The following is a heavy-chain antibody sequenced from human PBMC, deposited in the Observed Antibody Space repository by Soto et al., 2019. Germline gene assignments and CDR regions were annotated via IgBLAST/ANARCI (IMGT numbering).Heavy chain of an antibody. CDR2: IYYSGST. D-gene: IGHD4-17*01. J-gene: IGHJ6*02. CDR3: ARRADYGDYDYYYGMDV. CDR1: GGSISSGGYY. V-gene: IGHV4-31*03. Sequence: SETLSLTCTVSGGSISSGGYYWSWIRQHPGKGLEWIGYIYYSGSTYYNPSLKSRVTISVDTSKNQFSLKLSSVTAADTAVYYCARRADYGDYDYYYGMDVWGQGTTVTVSS.